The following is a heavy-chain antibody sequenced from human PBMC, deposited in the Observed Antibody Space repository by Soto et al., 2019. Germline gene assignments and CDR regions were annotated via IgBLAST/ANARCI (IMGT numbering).Heavy chain of an antibody. Sequence: SVKVSCKASGGTFSSYTISWVRQAPGQGLEWMGRIILILGIANYAQKFQGRVTITADKSTSTAYMELSSLRSEDTAVYYCARDRGHPYYYDSSGYYYIDYWGQGTLVTVSS. J-gene: IGHJ4*02. CDR1: GGTFSSYT. V-gene: IGHV1-69*04. CDR3: ARDRGHPYYYDSSGYYYIDY. D-gene: IGHD3-22*01. CDR2: IILILGIA.